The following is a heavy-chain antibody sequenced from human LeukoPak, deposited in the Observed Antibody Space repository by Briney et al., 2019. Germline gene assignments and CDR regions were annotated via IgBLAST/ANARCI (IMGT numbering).Heavy chain of an antibody. Sequence: AGSLRLSCAASGFTFSSYAMSWVRQAPGKGLEWVSAISGSGGSTYYADSVKGRFTISRDNSKITLYLQMNSLRAEDTAVYYCAKIDGYSYGLDAFDIWGQGTMVTVCS. D-gene: IGHD5-18*01. V-gene: IGHV3-23*01. CDR2: ISGSGGST. CDR1: GFTFSSYA. CDR3: AKIDGYSYGLDAFDI. J-gene: IGHJ3*02.